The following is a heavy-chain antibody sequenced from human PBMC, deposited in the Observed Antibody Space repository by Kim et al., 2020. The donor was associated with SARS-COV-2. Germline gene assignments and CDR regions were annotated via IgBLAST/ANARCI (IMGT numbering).Heavy chain of an antibody. V-gene: IGHV2-5*02. Sequence: SGPTLVNPTQTLTLTCTFSGFSLSTSGVGVGWIRQPPGKALEWLALIYWDDDKRYSPSLKSRLTITKDTSKNQVVLTMTNMDPVDTATYYCAHSPFSTTIFGVVIPEYFDYWGQGTLVTVSS. J-gene: IGHJ4*02. D-gene: IGHD3-3*01. CDR2: IYWDDDK. CDR1: GFSLSTSGVG. CDR3: AHSPFSTTIFGVVIPEYFDY.